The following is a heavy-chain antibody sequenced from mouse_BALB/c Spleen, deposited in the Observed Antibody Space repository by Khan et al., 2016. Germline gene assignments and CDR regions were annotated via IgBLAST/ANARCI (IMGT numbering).Heavy chain of an antibody. CDR3: ARLTPYAMDY. Sequence: EVELVESGGGLVQPGGSRKLSCAASGFTFSVFGIHWVRQAPEKGLEWVAYISGGSSTIYYADTVNGRFTISRDNPKNTLFLQMTSLRSEDTAVYYCARLTPYAMDYWGQGTSVTVSS. CDR2: ISGGSSTI. D-gene: IGHD4-1*01. CDR1: GFTFSVFG. V-gene: IGHV5-17*02. J-gene: IGHJ4*01.